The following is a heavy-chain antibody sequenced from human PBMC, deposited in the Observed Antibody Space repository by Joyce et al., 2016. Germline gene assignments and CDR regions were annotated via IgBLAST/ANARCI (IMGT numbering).Heavy chain of an antibody. V-gene: IGHV3-30-3*01. CDR1: GFSFSSFS. CDR2: ISPNGNNK. J-gene: IGHJ5*02. Sequence: QVQLVESGGGVVQPGRSLTLSCAASGFSFSSFSMVWVRQAPAKGLEWAAVISPNGNNKYYADSVKGRFIISRDNSKNTLNLQLSGLTTEDTAVYYCARGTTVTGMGNWFDPWGQGTLVTVSS. D-gene: IGHD4-17*01. CDR3: ARGTTVTGMGNWFDP.